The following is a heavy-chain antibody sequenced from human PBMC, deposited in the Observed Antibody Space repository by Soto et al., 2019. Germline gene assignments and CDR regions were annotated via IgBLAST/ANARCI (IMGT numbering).Heavy chain of an antibody. Sequence: QVQLQASGPGLVKPSETLSLTCTVSGAPINSYYWSCIRQPGGKGLEWIGRIYPTGNITYNPSLKSRVTMSADTSKNQVSLKMSSVTAADAAIYYCARDPPSRTHFDYWGQGTLVTVSS. CDR1: GAPINSYY. V-gene: IGHV4-4*07. CDR2: IYPTGNI. J-gene: IGHJ4*02. CDR3: ARDPPSRTHFDY.